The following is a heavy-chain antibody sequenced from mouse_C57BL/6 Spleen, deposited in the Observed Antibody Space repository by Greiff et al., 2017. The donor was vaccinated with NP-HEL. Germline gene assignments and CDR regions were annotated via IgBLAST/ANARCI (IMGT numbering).Heavy chain of an antibody. CDR3: TGYGNRSGFAY. Sequence: QVQLKQSGAELVRPGASVTLSCKASGYTFTDYEMHWVKQTPVHGLEWIGAIDPETGGTAYNQKFKGKAILTADKSSSTSYLELRSLTSEDSAVYYGTGYGNRSGFAYWGQGTLVTVSA. CDR1: GYTFTDYE. J-gene: IGHJ3*01. D-gene: IGHD1-1*01. CDR2: IDPETGGT. V-gene: IGHV1-15*01.